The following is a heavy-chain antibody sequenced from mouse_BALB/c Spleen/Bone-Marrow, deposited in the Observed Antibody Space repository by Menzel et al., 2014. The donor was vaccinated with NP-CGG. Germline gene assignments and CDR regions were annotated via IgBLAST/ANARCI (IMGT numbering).Heavy chain of an antibody. J-gene: IGHJ2*01. CDR3: VRGNYGNYVDYFDF. D-gene: IGHD2-1*01. Sequence: DVHLVESGGGLVQPGGSLKLSCAASGFTFSSYGMSWVRQAPDKRLELVATINSNGGSTYYPDSVKGRFTISRDTAKNTLYLQMSSLKSEETAMYYCVRGNYGNYVDYFDFWSQGTTLTVSS. CDR2: INSNGGST. CDR1: GFTFSSYG. V-gene: IGHV5-6-3*01.